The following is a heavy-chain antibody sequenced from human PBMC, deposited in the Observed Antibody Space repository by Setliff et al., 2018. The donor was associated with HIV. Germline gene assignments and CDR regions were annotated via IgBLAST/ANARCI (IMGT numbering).Heavy chain of an antibody. Sequence: SETLSLTCSVSGASIRGHYWSWIRQSPGKGLEWIGNIYYSGNTNYNPSFKSRVTISVDTSKNQFPLRVNSVTAADTAVYYCARPLVPSGYYYGRHAFDIWGQGTKVTVS. CDR1: GASIRGHY. CDR2: IYYSGNT. J-gene: IGHJ3*02. D-gene: IGHD3-22*01. CDR3: ARPLVPSGYYYGRHAFDI. V-gene: IGHV4-59*08.